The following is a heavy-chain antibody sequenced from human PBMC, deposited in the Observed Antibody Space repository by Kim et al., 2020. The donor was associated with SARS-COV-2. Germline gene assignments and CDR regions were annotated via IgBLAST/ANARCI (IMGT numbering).Heavy chain of an antibody. J-gene: IGHJ4*02. Sequence: SETLSLTCTVSGDSISSYYWSWIRQPPGKGLEWIGYIYYSGSTNYNPSLKSRITISVDTSKNQFSLKLSSVTAADTAVYYCARHSSGPWGFDYWGQGTLVTVSS. CDR2: IYYSGST. V-gene: IGHV4-59*08. CDR1: GDSISSYY. D-gene: IGHD3-22*01. CDR3: ARHSSGPWGFDY.